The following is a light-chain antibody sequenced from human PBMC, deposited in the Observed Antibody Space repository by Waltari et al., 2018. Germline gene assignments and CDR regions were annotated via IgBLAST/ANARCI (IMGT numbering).Light chain of an antibody. Sequence: DIQMNQSPSSLSASVGDRVTITCQASQDISNYLNWYKQKPGKAPKLLIYDTSNLQTGVPSRFSGSGSGTDFTFTISTLQPEDIATYYCQQYDALPITFGQGTRLEIE. J-gene: IGKJ5*01. V-gene: IGKV1-33*01. CDR3: QQYDALPIT. CDR1: QDISNY. CDR2: DTS.